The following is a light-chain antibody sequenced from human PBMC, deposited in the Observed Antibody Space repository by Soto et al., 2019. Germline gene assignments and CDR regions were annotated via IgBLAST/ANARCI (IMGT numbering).Light chain of an antibody. CDR1: RGHSSYA. Sequence: QPVLTQSPSASASLGASGKLTCTLSRGHSSYAIAWHQQQPEKGPRYLMKLNSDGSHSKGDGIPDRFSGSSSGAERYLTISSLQSEDEADYYCQTWGTGIQVFGTGTKVTVL. J-gene: IGLJ1*01. V-gene: IGLV4-69*01. CDR3: QTWGTGIQV. CDR2: LNSDGSH.